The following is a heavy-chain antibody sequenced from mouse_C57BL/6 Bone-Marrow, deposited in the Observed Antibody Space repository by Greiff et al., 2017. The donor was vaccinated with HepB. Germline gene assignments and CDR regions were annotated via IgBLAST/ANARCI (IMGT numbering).Heavy chain of an antibody. CDR1: GFTFSDYG. J-gene: IGHJ1*03. D-gene: IGHD2-14*01. CDR2: ISNLAYSI. Sequence: EVKLVESGGGLVQPGGSLKLSCAASGFTFSDYGMAWVRQAPRKGPEWVAFISNLAYSIYYADTVTGRFTISRENAKNTLYLEMSSLRSEDTAMYYCARQSTSADWYFDVWGTGTTVTVSS. V-gene: IGHV5-15*01. CDR3: ARQSTSADWYFDV.